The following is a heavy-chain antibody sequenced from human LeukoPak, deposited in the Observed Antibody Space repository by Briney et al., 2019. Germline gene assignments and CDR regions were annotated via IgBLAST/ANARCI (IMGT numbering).Heavy chain of an antibody. CDR2: IYTSGST. CDR3: ARVGIAARGDAFDI. CDR1: GGSISSGSYY. J-gene: IGHJ3*02. V-gene: IGHV4-61*02. Sequence: SETLSLTCTVSGGSISSGSYYWSWIRQPAGEGLEWIGRIYTSGSTNYNPSLKSRVTISVDTSKNQFSLKLSSVTAADTAVYYCARVGIAARGDAFDIWGQGTMVTVSS. D-gene: IGHD6-6*01.